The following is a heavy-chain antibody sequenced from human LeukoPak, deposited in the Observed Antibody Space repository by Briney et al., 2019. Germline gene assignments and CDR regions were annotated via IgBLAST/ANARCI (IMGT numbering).Heavy chain of an antibody. Sequence: GGSLRLFCAASGFTFSSYAIGWVRQAPGKGLEWVSVICDGGSTTNYAKSVKGRFTISRDDSTDTLYLQMNSLRADDTAVYYCAKQRRNSCYSASDFWGQGTLVTVSS. D-gene: IGHD2-15*01. CDR1: GFTFSSYA. CDR2: ICDGGSTT. J-gene: IGHJ4*02. V-gene: IGHV3-23*01. CDR3: AKQRRNSCYSASDF.